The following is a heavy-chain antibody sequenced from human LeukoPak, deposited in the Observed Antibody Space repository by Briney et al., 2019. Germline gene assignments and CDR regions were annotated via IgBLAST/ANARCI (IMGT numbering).Heavy chain of an antibody. CDR1: GFSFNTYV. Sequence: GGSLRLSCAASGFSFNTYVMHWVRQAPGKGLEWVALIWSDGGVMLYADSVKGRFTISRDNSKSTLFLQMDSLRAEDTGVYYCAAEPAPAAFDYWGQGTLVTVSS. CDR2: IWSDGGVM. D-gene: IGHD6-13*01. J-gene: IGHJ4*02. V-gene: IGHV3-33*01. CDR3: AAEPAPAAFDY.